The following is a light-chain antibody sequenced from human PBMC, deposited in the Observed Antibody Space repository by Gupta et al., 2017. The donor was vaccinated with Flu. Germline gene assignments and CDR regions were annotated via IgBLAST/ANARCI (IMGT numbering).Light chain of an antibody. V-gene: IGLV2-14*01. CDR1: NSFIGAYNY. CDR3: SSYTGSSTL. CDR2: EVN. Sequence: GINSFIGAYNYFSCDQHHPGNANKFIIVEVNKLPSGVSTRFSGSKSGNTASLTISGLQAEDDAHYYCSSYTGSSTLFGGGTQLTVL. J-gene: IGLJ2*01.